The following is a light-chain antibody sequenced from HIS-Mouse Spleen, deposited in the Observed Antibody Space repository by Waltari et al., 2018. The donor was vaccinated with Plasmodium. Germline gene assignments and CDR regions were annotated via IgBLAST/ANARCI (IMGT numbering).Light chain of an antibody. CDR3: QQYYSTPLT. J-gene: IGKJ4*01. V-gene: IGKV4-1*01. Sequence: DIVMTQSPDSLAVSLGERATINCKASRSVLSSSNNKNYLAWYQQKPGQPPKLLIYWASTRESGVPYRFSGSGSGTDFTLTISSLQAEDVAVYYCQQYYSTPLTFGGGTKVEIK. CDR1: RSVLSSSNNKNY. CDR2: WAS.